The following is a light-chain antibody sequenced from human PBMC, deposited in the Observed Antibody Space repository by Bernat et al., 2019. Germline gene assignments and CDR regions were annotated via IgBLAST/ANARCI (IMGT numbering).Light chain of an antibody. J-gene: IGLJ1*01. V-gene: IGLV2-14*03. Sequence: QSALTQPASVSGSPGQSITIACTGTSSDIGAYNFVSWYQQHPGKAPKLIISDVTRRPSGVSNRFSGPKSGNTASLTISGLQAEDEADYYCCSYTRWPSPYVFGTGTTVTVL. CDR1: SSDIGAYNF. CDR2: DVT. CDR3: CSYTRWPSPYV.